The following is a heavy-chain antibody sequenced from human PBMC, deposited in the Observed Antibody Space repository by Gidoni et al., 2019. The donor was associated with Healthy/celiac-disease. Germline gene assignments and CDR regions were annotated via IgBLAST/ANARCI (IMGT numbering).Heavy chain of an antibody. CDR1: GFTFSSYA. CDR3: ARAGKLLHYYYYGMDV. V-gene: IGHV3-23*01. Sequence: EVQLLESGGGLVQPGGSLRLSCAASGFTFSSYAMSWVRQDPGKGLEWVSAISGSGGSTYYADSVKGRFTISRDNSKNTLYLQMNSLRAEDTAVYYCARAGKLLHYYYYGMDVWGQGTTVTVSS. J-gene: IGHJ6*02. D-gene: IGHD2-15*01. CDR2: ISGSGGST.